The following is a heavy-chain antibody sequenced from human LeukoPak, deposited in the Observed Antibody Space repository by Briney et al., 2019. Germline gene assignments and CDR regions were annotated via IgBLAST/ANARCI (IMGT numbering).Heavy chain of an antibody. CDR3: ARDNGDSDFDY. CDR1: GFTFSSYG. D-gene: IGHD4-17*01. CDR2: IWYDGSNK. V-gene: IGHV3-33*01. Sequence: PGGSLRLSCAASGFTFSSYGMHWVRQAPGKGLEWVAVIWYDGSNKYYADSVKGRFTISRDNSKNTLYLQMNSLRAEDTAVYYCARDNGDSDFDYWGQGTPVTVSS. J-gene: IGHJ4*02.